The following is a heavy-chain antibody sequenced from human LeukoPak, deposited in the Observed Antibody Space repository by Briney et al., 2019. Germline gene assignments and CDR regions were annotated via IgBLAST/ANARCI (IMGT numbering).Heavy chain of an antibody. J-gene: IGHJ6*03. CDR1: GGSISSYY. Sequence: SETLSLTCTVSGGSISSYYWSWIRQPPGKGLEWIGYIYYRGSTNYNPSLKSRVTISVDTSKNQFSLKLSSVTAADTAVYYCARVRDVDTVYYYYYMDVWGKGTTVTVSS. CDR3: ARVRDVDTVYYYYYMDV. D-gene: IGHD5-18*01. CDR2: IYYRGST. V-gene: IGHV4-59*01.